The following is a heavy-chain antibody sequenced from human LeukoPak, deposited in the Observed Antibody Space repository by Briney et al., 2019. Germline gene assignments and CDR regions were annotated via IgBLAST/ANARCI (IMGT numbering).Heavy chain of an antibody. J-gene: IGHJ4*02. V-gene: IGHV3-30-3*01. CDR1: GFTFSSYA. Sequence: GGSLRLSCAASGFTFSSYAMHWVRQAPGKGLEWVAVISYDGSNKYYADSVKGRFTISRDNSKNTLYLQMNSLRAEDTAVYYCASLNAVADDYWGQGTLVTVSS. CDR2: ISYDGSNK. D-gene: IGHD6-19*01. CDR3: ASLNAVADDY.